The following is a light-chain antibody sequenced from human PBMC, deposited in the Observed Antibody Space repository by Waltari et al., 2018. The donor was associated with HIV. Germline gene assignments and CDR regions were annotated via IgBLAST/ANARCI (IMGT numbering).Light chain of an antibody. V-gene: IGLV2-23*02. CDR3: CSYAGSNTHV. J-gene: IGLJ1*01. CDR1: SSVVGSYNL. CDR2: GVS. Sequence: QSALTQPASVSGSPGQSITISCTGTSSVVGSYNLVPWYQQHPGKAPKLMIYGVSKRPSGVSNRFSVSKSANTASLTISGLQAEDEADYYCCSYAGSNTHVFGTGTKVTVL.